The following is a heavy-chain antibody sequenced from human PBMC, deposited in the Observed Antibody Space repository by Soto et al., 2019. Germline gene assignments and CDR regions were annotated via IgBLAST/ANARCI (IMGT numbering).Heavy chain of an antibody. V-gene: IGHV1-46*01. Sequence: QVQLVQSGAEAKKPGASVKVSCEASGYTFSRYYIYWVRQAPGQGLEWRGAINPSGGITTYAQKFQGRVTITSDTSTRTVYMELSSLRSEDTAVYYCARPKRLASYHYYYGMDVWGQGTTVTVSS. CDR3: ARPKRLASYHYYYGMDV. D-gene: IGHD5-12*01. CDR2: INPSGGIT. CDR1: GYTFSRYY. J-gene: IGHJ6*02.